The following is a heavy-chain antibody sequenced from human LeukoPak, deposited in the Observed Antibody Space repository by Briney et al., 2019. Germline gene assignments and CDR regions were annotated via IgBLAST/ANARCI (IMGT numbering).Heavy chain of an antibody. D-gene: IGHD2-21*01. CDR3: ARWSGAIHVFDP. CDR2: INHSGST. Sequence: SETLSLTCAVYGGSFSANYWSWIRQSPGKGLEWIGEINHSGSTIYTPSLKSRVTISVDTSKNQFSLQLTSVTAADTAVYYCARWSGAIHVFDPWGQGALVTVSS. V-gene: IGHV4-34*01. J-gene: IGHJ5*02. CDR1: GGSFSANY.